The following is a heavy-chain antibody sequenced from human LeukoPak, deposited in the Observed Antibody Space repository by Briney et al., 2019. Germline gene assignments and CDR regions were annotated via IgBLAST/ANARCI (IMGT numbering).Heavy chain of an antibody. CDR2: IWYDGSRK. CDR1: GVTFSTYG. D-gene: IGHD4-17*01. J-gene: IGHJ3*02. CDR3: ARDHDYGDYYDGALDI. V-gene: IGHV3-33*01. Sequence: WGSLRLSCTASGVTFSTYGMHWVRQAPGKGLEWVAVIWYDGSRKYYADSVKGRFTISRDNSKNTLYLQMNTLRAEDTAVYYCARDHDYGDYYDGALDIWGQGTMVTVSS.